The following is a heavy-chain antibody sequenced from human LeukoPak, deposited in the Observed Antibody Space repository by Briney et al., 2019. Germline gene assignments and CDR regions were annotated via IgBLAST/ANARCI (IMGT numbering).Heavy chain of an antibody. CDR1: GFTFSDFW. CDR3: ARDITMVRGLRGDDS. D-gene: IGHD3-10*01. J-gene: IGHJ4*02. CDR2: INTDGTYT. Sequence: GGSLRLSCAASGFTFSDFWMHWVRQAPGKGLVWVSRINTDGTYTSYADSVRGRFTISRDNAKNTFYLQMNSLRAEDTAVYYCARDITMVRGLRGDDSWGQGTLVTVSS. V-gene: IGHV3-74*01.